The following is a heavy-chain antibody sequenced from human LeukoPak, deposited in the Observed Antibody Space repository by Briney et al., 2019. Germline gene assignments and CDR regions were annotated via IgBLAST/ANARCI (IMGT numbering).Heavy chain of an antibody. D-gene: IGHD5-12*01. J-gene: IGHJ4*02. CDR2: INPNTGAT. CDR3: ASALVATRSAY. V-gene: IGHV1-2*02. CDR1: GGTFSSYA. Sequence: ASVKVSCKASGGTFSSYAISWVRQAPGQGLEWMGWINPNTGATKYAQRFLGRVNMTRDTSISTAYMELSSLRSDDTAVYYCASALVATRSAYWGQGTLVTVSS.